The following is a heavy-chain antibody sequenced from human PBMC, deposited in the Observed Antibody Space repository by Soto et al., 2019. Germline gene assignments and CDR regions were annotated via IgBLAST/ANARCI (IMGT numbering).Heavy chain of an antibody. D-gene: IGHD3-16*01. J-gene: IGHJ2*01. CDR1: GESITGYF. CDR2: IYYAAIS. V-gene: IGHV4-59*12. Sequence: QVRLQESGTGLVQPSETLSLTCSVSGESITGYFWSWIRQPPGKALEWIGHIYYAAISKYNPSLESRVTMSVDTTKNEFSLSLTSVTAAETAVYYCARPGDVAERGFRGHGWYFDVWGRGALVVVSS. CDR3: ARPGDVAERGFRGHGWYFDV.